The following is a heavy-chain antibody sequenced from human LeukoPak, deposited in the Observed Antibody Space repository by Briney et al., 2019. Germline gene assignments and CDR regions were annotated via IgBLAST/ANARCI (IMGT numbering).Heavy chain of an antibody. CDR2: IYYSGST. CDR1: GGSISSYY. J-gene: IGHJ4*02. Sequence: SETLSLTCTVSGGSISSYYWSWIRQPPGKGLEWIGYIYYSGSTNYNPSLKSRVTISVDTSKNQFSLKLSSVTAADTAVYYCAKEGRAAMGRRYFDYWDQGTLVTVSS. CDR3: AKEGRAAMGRRYFDY. V-gene: IGHV4-59*01. D-gene: IGHD5-18*01.